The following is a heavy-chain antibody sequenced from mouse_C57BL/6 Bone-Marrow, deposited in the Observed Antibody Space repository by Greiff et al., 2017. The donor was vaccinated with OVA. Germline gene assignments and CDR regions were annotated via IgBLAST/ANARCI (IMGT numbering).Heavy chain of an antibody. CDR3: ASDSNPGDYYAMDY. CDR1: GFTFSDYY. J-gene: IGHJ4*01. CDR2: INYDGSRP. V-gene: IGHV5-16*01. Sequence: EVKVVESEGGLVQPGSSMKLSCTASGFTFSDYYMAWVRQVPEKGLEWVANINYDGSRPYYLASLQSRFIISRDKAKNILYLQMSSLKSQDTATYYCASDSNPGDYYAMDYWGQGTSLTVSS.